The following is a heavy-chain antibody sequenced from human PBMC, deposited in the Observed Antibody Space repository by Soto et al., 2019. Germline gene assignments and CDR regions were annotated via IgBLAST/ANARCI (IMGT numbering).Heavy chain of an antibody. CDR1: GFSLSTSGVG. CDR2: IYWDDDR. J-gene: IGHJ6*02. CDR3: AHRMGYNGMDV. V-gene: IGHV2-5*02. D-gene: IGHD6-13*01. Sequence: QITLKESGPTVVKATQTLTLTCTFSGFSLSTSGVGVGWIRQPPGKALEWLALIYWDDDRRYSPSLKSRLTITKDTSKNQVVLAMTNMDPVDTATYYCAHRMGYNGMDVWGQGTTVTVS.